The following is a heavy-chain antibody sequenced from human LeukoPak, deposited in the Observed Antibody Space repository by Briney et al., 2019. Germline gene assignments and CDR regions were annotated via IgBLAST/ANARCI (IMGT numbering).Heavy chain of an antibody. D-gene: IGHD2-2*03. CDR3: AKDSHWILFDD. CDR1: GFTFSNYW. V-gene: IGHV3-7*03. CDR2: IKEDGSEK. J-gene: IGHJ4*02. Sequence: PGGSLRLSCAASGFTFSNYWMSWVRQAPGKGLEWVANIKEDGSEKYYVDSVKGRFTISRDNSKNTLYLQMNSLRDEDTAVYYCAKDSHWILFDDWGQGTLVTVSS.